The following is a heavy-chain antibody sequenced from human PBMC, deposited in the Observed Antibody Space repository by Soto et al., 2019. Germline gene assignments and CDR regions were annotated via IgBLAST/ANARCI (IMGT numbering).Heavy chain of an antibody. CDR2: ISYDGSNK. J-gene: IGHJ6*02. Sequence: QVQLVESGGGVVQPGRSLRLSCAASGFTFSSYAMHWVRQAPGQGLEWVAVISYDGSNKYYADSVKGRFTISRDNSKNTLYLQMNSLRAEDTAVYYCAREGIAAAGKFYYYYYGMDVWGQGTTVTVSS. V-gene: IGHV3-30-3*01. D-gene: IGHD6-13*01. CDR1: GFTFSSYA. CDR3: AREGIAAAGKFYYYYYGMDV.